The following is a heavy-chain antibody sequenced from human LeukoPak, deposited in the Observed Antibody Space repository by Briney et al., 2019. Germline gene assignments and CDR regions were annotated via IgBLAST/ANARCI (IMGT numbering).Heavy chain of an antibody. Sequence: GESLKISCKGSGYTFSTYWIGWVRQMPGKGLEWMGIIYPADSDTRYSPSFQGQVTISADKSISTAYLQWSSLKASDSAMYYCPRHRSGSYSTLDNWGQGTLVTVSS. J-gene: IGHJ4*02. CDR2: IYPADSDT. CDR3: PRHRSGSYSTLDN. D-gene: IGHD1-26*01. V-gene: IGHV5-51*01. CDR1: GYTFSTYW.